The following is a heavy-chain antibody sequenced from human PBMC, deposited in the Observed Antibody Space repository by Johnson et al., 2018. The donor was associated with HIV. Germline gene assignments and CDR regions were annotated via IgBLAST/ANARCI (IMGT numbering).Heavy chain of an antibody. CDR2: IWYDGSNK. Sequence: QVQLVESGGGVVQPGRSLRLSCAASGFTFSSYGMHWVRQAAGKGLEWVAVIWYDGSNKYYADSVKGRFTISRDNSKNTLYLQMNSLRAEDTAVYYCARVRVGAILADAFDIWGQGTMVTVSS. CDR3: ARVRVGAILADAFDI. D-gene: IGHD2-15*01. J-gene: IGHJ3*02. V-gene: IGHV3-30*19. CDR1: GFTFSSYG.